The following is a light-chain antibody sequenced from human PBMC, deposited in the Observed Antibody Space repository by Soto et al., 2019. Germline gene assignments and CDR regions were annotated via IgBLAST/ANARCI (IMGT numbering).Light chain of an antibody. CDR1: QSVSSSY. J-gene: IGKJ5*01. CDR3: QQYGSSPPIT. CDR2: DAS. V-gene: IGKV3D-20*01. Sequence: EIVLTQSPATLSLSPGERATLSCGASQSVSSSYLAWYQQKPGLAPRLLIYDASGRATGIPDRFSGCGSGTDFTLIISRLEPEDFAVYYCQQYGSSPPITFGQGTRLEIK.